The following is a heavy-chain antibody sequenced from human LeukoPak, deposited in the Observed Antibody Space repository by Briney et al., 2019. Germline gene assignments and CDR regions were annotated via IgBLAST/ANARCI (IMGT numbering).Heavy chain of an antibody. CDR2: IYYSGST. CDR3: ARGSERWLQSGNDY. Sequence: SETLSLTCTVSGGSISIYYWSWIRQPPGKGLEWGGYIYYSGSTNYNPSLKSRVTISVDTSKNQFSLKLSSVTAADTAVYYCARGSERWLQSGNDYWGQGTLVTVSS. J-gene: IGHJ4*02. D-gene: IGHD5-24*01. CDR1: GGSISIYY. V-gene: IGHV4-59*01.